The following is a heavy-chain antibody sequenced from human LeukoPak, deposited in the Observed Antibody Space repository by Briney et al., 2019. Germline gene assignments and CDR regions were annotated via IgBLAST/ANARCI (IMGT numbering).Heavy chain of an antibody. V-gene: IGHV1-69*06. CDR1: GGTFSSYA. CDR2: IIPIFGTA. D-gene: IGHD6-13*01. CDR3: ARGGIAAAGTSVDY. Sequence: SVKVSCKASGGTFSSYAISWVRQAPGQGLEWMGGIIPIFGTANYAQKFQGRVTITADKSTSTAYMALSSLRSEDTAVYYCARGGIAAAGTSVDYWGQGTLVTVS. J-gene: IGHJ4*02.